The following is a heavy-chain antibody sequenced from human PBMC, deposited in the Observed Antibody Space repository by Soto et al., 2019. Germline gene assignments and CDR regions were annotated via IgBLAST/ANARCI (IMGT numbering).Heavy chain of an antibody. CDR1: GDSVSSASYY. CDR3: ARSLKVLSGCFNP. D-gene: IGHD6-25*01. Sequence: SETLSLTCTVSGDSVSSASYYWSWIRQSPGKGLEWIGYIYYSGSTKYNPSLNSRVTISVDTSKNQFSLKLSSVTAADPAVYYCARSLKVLSGCFNPWGQGTLVTVSS. V-gene: IGHV4-61*01. CDR2: IYYSGST. J-gene: IGHJ5*02.